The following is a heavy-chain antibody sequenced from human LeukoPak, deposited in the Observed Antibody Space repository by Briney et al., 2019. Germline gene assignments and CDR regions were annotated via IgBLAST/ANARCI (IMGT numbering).Heavy chain of an antibody. CDR1: GGSISRSNW. CDR3: ARGPRFGELLWHWFDP. J-gene: IGHJ5*02. Sequence: SETLSLTCAVSGGSISRSNWWSWVRQSPGKGLEWIGEVYDNGSTNYNPPLKSRVTISEDTSKNQFSLKLRSVTAADTAVYYCARGPRFGELLWHWFDPWGQGTLVTVSS. CDR2: VYDNGST. D-gene: IGHD3-10*01. V-gene: IGHV4-4*02.